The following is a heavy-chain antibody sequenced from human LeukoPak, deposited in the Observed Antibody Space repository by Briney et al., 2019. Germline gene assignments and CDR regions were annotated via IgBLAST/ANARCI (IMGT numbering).Heavy chain of an antibody. D-gene: IGHD4-17*01. CDR1: GGSISSYY. Sequence: SETLSLTCTVSGGSISSYYWSWIRQHPGKGLEWIGYIYYSGSTYYNPSLKTRITISVDTSKNQFSLKLSSVTAADTAVYYCARGGYGDYRFDYWGQGTLVTVSS. J-gene: IGHJ4*02. CDR3: ARGGYGDYRFDY. V-gene: IGHV4-59*06. CDR2: IYYSGST.